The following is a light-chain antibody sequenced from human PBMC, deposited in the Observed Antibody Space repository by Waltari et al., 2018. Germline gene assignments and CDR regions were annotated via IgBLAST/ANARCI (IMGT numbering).Light chain of an antibody. V-gene: IGKV3-20*01. J-gene: IGKJ2*01. Sequence: VILTQSPATLSLSPGERTTTSCTASQSVNNHLPWYHQKPGQAARLLIFGASSRATGIPDRFSVSGSGADFTLTISSLEPEDFAVYYCQKYNNSPHTFGQGTKVEIK. CDR2: GAS. CDR3: QKYNNSPHT. CDR1: QSVNNH.